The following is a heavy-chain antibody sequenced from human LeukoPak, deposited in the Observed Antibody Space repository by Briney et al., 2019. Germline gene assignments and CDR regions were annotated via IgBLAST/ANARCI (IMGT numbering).Heavy chain of an antibody. CDR1: GHSISSSSYY. CDR3: ARPSAYSSSPGAFDI. J-gene: IGHJ3*02. V-gene: IGHV4-39*01. CDR2: IYYSGST. D-gene: IGHD6-6*01. Sequence: SETLSLTCTVSGHSISSSSYYWGWIRQPPGKGLEWIGSIYYSGSTYYNPSLKSRVTISVDTSKNQFSLKLSSVTAADTAVYYCARPSAYSSSPGAFDIWGQGTMVTVSS.